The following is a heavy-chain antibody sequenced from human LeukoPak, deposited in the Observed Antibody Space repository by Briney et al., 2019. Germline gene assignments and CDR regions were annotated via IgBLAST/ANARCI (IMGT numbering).Heavy chain of an antibody. V-gene: IGHV4-59*01. Sequence: SETLSLTCTVSGGSISSYYWSWTRQPPGKGLEWVGYIYYSGSTNYNPSLKSRVTISVDTSKNQFSLKLSSVTAADTAVYYCARDQDSSSWYGAFDIWGQGTMVTVSS. CDR3: ARDQDSSSWYGAFDI. CDR2: IYYSGST. CDR1: GGSISSYY. D-gene: IGHD6-13*01. J-gene: IGHJ3*02.